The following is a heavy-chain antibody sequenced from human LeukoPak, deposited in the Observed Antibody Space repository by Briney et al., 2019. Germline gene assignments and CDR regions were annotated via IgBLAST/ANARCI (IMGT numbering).Heavy chain of an antibody. CDR3: ARDMRDEGFDY. V-gene: IGHV3-21*01. J-gene: IGHJ4*02. CDR1: GFTFNTYS. CDR2: ISSSSTYI. D-gene: IGHD2-2*01. Sequence: GGSLRLSCAASGFTFNTYSMNWVRQAPGKGLEWVSSISSSSTYIYYADSVKGRFTISRDNAKNSLYLQMNSLRAEDTAVYYCARDMRDEGFDYWGQGTLVTVSS.